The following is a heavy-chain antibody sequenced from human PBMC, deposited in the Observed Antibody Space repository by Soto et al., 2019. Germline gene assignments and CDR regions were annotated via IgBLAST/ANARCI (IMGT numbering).Heavy chain of an antibody. D-gene: IGHD6-13*01. J-gene: IGHJ3*02. CDR2: IKRDGSNK. V-gene: IGHV3-7*05. CDR3: ARDVSPGSSSLYLDAFDI. CDR1: GFTFGSYW. Sequence: EVQLVESGGTLVQPGGSLRLSCEGSGFTFGSYWMTWVRQAPGTGLEWVANIKRDGSNKSYLDSVRGRFTISSDNANNSLYLQMSRLRAEDTALYYCARDVSPGSSSLYLDAFDIWGQGTMVTVSS.